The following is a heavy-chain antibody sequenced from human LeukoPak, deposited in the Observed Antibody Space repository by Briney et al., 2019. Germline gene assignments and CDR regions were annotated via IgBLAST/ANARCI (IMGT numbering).Heavy chain of an antibody. Sequence: GGSLRLSCAASGFTFSSYSMNWVRQAPGKGLEWVSSISSSSSYIYYADSVKGRFTISRDNAKNSLYLQMNSLRAEDTAVYYCARDRFGSSGYLVVWGQGTLVTVSS. J-gene: IGHJ4*02. D-gene: IGHD3-22*01. CDR1: GFTFSSYS. CDR2: ISSSSSYI. CDR3: ARDRFGSSGYLVV. V-gene: IGHV3-21*01.